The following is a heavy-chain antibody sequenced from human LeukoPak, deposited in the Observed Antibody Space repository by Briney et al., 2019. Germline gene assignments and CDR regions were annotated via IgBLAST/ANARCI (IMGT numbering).Heavy chain of an antibody. Sequence: RGESLKISCKGSGYSFTNYWIGWVRQMPGKGLEWMGIIYPGDSDTRYSPSFQGQVTISADKSISTTYLQWTSLKASDTAMYYCARNWNSPDYWGQGTLVTVSS. CDR2: IYPGDSDT. CDR3: ARNWNSPDY. D-gene: IGHD1-7*01. J-gene: IGHJ4*02. V-gene: IGHV5-51*01. CDR1: GYSFTNYW.